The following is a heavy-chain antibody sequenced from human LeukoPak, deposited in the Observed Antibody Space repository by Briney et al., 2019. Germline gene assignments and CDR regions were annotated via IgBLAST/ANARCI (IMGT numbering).Heavy chain of an antibody. CDR2: INSDGSST. CDR3: TTGDYFDY. J-gene: IGHJ4*02. D-gene: IGHD7-27*01. Sequence: PGGSLRLSCAASGFTFSSFYMHWVRQAPGKGLVWVSRINSDGSSTTYADSVEGRFTISRDNAKNSLYLQMNSLRPEDAAVYYCTTGDYFDYWGQGTLVSVSS. CDR1: GFTFSSFY. V-gene: IGHV3-74*01.